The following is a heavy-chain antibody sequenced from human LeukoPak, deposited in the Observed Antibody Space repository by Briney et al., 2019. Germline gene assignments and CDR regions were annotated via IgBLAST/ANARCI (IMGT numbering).Heavy chain of an antibody. Sequence: ASVKVSCKAPGGTFSSYAISWVRQAPGQGLEWMGRIIPIFGIANYAQKFQGRVTITADKSTSTAYMELSSLRSEDTAVYYCAREGLRSFKWFDPWGQGTLVTVSS. J-gene: IGHJ5*02. CDR2: IIPIFGIA. CDR3: AREGLRSFKWFDP. V-gene: IGHV1-69*04. CDR1: GGTFSSYA. D-gene: IGHD4-17*01.